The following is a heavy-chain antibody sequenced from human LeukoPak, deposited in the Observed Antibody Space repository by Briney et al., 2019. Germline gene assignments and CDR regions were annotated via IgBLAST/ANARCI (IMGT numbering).Heavy chain of an antibody. CDR2: IYYSGST. D-gene: IGHD6-19*01. J-gene: IGHJ4*02. CDR1: GGSISSYY. CDR3: ARAVVAGFVDY. Sequence: SETLSLTCTVSGGSISSYYWSWLRQPPGKGLEWIGYIYYSGSTNYNPSLKSRVTISVDTSKNQFSLKLSSVTAADTAVYYCARAVVAGFVDYWGQGTLVTVSS. V-gene: IGHV4-59*01.